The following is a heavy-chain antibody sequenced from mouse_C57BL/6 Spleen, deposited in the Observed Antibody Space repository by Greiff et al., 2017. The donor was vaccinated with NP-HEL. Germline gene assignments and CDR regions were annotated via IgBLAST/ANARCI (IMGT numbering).Heavy chain of an antibody. J-gene: IGHJ2*01. CDR1: GYTFTSYW. D-gene: IGHD4-1*02. Sequence: VQLQQPGAELVRPGTSVKLSCKASGYTFTSYWMHWVKQRPGQGLEWIGVIDPSDSYTNYNQKFKGKATLTVDTSSSTAYMQLSSLTSEDSAVYYCVREGINWDVRGFDYWGQGTTLTVSS. CDR3: VREGINWDVRGFDY. CDR2: IDPSDSYT. V-gene: IGHV1-59*01.